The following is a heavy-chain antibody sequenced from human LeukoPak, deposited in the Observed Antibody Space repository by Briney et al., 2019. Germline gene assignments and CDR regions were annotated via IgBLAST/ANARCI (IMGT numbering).Heavy chain of an antibody. CDR3: AKSNGYGLIDI. J-gene: IGHJ3*02. V-gene: IGHV4-4*07. D-gene: IGHD3-22*01. Sequence: SETLSLTCTVSDTSINTYYWSWIRQPAGKGLEWIGHIYTTGTTNYNPSLKSRVTISLDTSRNQFSLKLNSVTAADTAVYYCAKSNGYGLIDIWGQGTMVTVSS. CDR2: IYTTGTT. CDR1: DTSINTYY.